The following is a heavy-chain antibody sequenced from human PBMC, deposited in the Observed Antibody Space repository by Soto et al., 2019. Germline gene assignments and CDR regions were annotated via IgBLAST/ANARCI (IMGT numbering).Heavy chain of an antibody. CDR2: ISGSGSST. CDR1: GFTFNNYA. J-gene: IGHJ4*02. Sequence: GGSLRLSCAASGFTFNNYAMSWVRQAPGKGLEWVSSISGSGSSTYYADSVKGRFTISRDNSKNTLYLQLNTLRAEDTAVYYCAKDQPGVAARFDYWGQGTLVTVSS. D-gene: IGHD6-13*01. CDR3: AKDQPGVAARFDY. V-gene: IGHV3-23*01.